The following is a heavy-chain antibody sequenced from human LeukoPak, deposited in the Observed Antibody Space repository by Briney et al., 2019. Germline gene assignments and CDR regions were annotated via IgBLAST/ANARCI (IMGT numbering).Heavy chain of an antibody. D-gene: IGHD6-6*01. V-gene: IGHV4-30-2*01. CDR3: ARDPSSSSGDPGY. CDR2: IYHSGST. J-gene: IGHJ4*02. Sequence: SETLSLTCTVSGGSISSGGYYWSWIRQPPGKGLEWIGYIYHSGSTYYNPSLKSRVTISVDRSKNQFSLKLSSVTAADTAVYYCARDPSSSSGDPGYWGQGTLVTVSS. CDR1: GGSISSGGYY.